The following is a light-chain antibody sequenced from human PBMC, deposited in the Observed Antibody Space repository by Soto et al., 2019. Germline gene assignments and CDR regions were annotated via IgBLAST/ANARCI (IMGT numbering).Light chain of an antibody. CDR3: FSYAGDSVYG. J-gene: IGLJ1*01. CDR2: EVT. V-gene: IGLV2-23*02. Sequence: QSALTEPASVSGSARQSITISCTGTNSDVGSYNLVSWFQQQPGKAPKLVVYEVTKRPSGASDRFSGSKSAYTASLPISALQAEDEADYHCFSYAGDSVYGFGTGTKV. CDR1: NSDVGSYNL.